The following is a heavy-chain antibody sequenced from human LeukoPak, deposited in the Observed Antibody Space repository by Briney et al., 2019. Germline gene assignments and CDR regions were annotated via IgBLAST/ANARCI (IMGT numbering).Heavy chain of an antibody. Sequence: SVKVSCKASGYTFTGYYMHRVRHAPGQGLEWVGWINPNTDGTNLPQKFQGEVTIHMNTSIHTAYMELSRQSSEDTAVYYCARDLFVGANTSFDYWGQGTLVTVSS. CDR1: GYTFTGYY. J-gene: IGHJ4*02. D-gene: IGHD1-26*01. CDR2: INPNTDGT. V-gene: IGHV1-2*02. CDR3: ARDLFVGANTSFDY.